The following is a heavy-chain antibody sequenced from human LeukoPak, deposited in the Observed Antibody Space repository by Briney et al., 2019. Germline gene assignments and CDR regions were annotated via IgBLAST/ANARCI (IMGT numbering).Heavy chain of an antibody. V-gene: IGHV3-33*01. CDR3: ARDESTDYYGALSDY. CDR2: IWYDGSNK. Sequence: GGSLRLSCEASGFTFSSYGMHWVSQAQGKGMEWGAVIWYDGSNKYYADSVKGRFTISREKYKNTLYLKMNSLRAEDTAVYYSARDESTDYYGALSDYWGQGTLVTVSS. D-gene: IGHD3-10*01. CDR1: GFTFSSYG. J-gene: IGHJ4*02.